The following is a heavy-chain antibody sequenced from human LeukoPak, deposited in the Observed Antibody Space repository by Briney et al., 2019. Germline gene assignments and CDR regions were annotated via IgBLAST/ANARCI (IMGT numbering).Heavy chain of an antibody. J-gene: IGHJ6*02. V-gene: IGHV4-39*01. CDR3: ARRSHCTGDSCYPV. CDR1: GDSMTSSNHY. Sequence: SETLSLTCTVSGDSMTSSNHYWVWIRQPPGKELEWIGSIYYGGSTYYNPSLKSRVTISQDTSKNQFSLKVNTVTAADTAVYHCARRSHCTGDSCYPVWGQGTTVTVSS. D-gene: IGHD2-15*01. CDR2: IYYGGST.